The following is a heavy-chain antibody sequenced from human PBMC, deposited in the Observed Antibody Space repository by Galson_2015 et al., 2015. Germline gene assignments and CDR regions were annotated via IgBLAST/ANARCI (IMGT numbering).Heavy chain of an antibody. D-gene: IGHD3-3*01. CDR2: IYWDDDK. CDR1: GFSLRTRGVG. J-gene: IGHJ3*02. CDR3: AHGEFWSGQGYAFDI. V-gene: IGHV2-5*02. Sequence: PALVKPTQTLTLTCTFSGFSLRTRGVGVGWIRQPPGKALEWLALIYWDDDKRYSPSLKSRLTITKDTSKNQVVLTMTNMDPVDTATYYCAHGEFWSGQGYAFDIWGQGTMVTVSS.